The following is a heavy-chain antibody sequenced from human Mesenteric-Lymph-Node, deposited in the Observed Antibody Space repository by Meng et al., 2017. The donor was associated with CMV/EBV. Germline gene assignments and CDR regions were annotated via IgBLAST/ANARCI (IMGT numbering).Heavy chain of an antibody. J-gene: IGHJ6*02. CDR3: ARDPVGGIGYCSSTSCFYCHGMDV. Sequence: ASVKVSCKVSEYTFTNYYIQWVRQAPGQGLEWMGITSPSGGSTSYAQKFQGRITMTRDTSTYTVYMELSSLRSEDTAVYFCARDPVGGIGYCSSTSCFYCHGMDVWGQGTTVTVSS. CDR2: TSPSGGST. CDR1: EYTFTNYY. V-gene: IGHV1-46*01. D-gene: IGHD2-2*01.